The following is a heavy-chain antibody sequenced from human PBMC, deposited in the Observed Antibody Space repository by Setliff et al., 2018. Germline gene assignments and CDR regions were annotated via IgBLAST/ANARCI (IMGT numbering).Heavy chain of an antibody. J-gene: IGHJ5*02. V-gene: IGHV1-69*05. CDR1: GATFSSYG. D-gene: IGHD6-19*01. CDR3: LLPCTSGWYNWFDP. CDR2: TIPMFGTT. Sequence: GASVKVSCKASGATFSSYGISWVRQAPGQGLEWMGGTIPMFGTTEYAQKFQGRLTIITAYLQMSSLEAEDTAMYYCLLPCTSGWYNWFDPWGQGTLVTVSS.